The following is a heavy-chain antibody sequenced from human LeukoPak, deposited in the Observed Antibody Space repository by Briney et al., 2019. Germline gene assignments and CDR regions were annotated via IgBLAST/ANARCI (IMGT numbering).Heavy chain of an antibody. Sequence: KPGESLKISCKGSGYSFTSYWIGWVRQMPGKGLEWMGIIYPGDSDTRYSPSFQGQVTISADKSISTAYQQWSSLKASDTAMYYCARLELYYYGSGSYPPPDYWGQGTLVTVSS. CDR3: ARLELYYYGSGSYPPPDY. V-gene: IGHV5-51*03. CDR2: IYPGDSDT. J-gene: IGHJ4*02. CDR1: GYSFTSYW. D-gene: IGHD3-10*01.